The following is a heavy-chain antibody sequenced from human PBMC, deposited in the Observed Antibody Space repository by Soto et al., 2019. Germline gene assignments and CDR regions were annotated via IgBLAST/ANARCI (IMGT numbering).Heavy chain of an antibody. CDR2: IYYSGST. CDR1: CGSIISGDYY. V-gene: IGHV4-30-4*01. D-gene: IGHD3-10*01. CDR3: AGVGSGSYYNYYYYGMDV. J-gene: IGHJ6*02. Sequence: SETLSLTCTFSCGSIISGDYYWSWIRQPPGKGLEWIGYIYYSGSTYYNPSLKSRVTISVDTSKNQFSLKLSSVTAADTAVYYCAGVGSGSYYNYYYYGMDVWGQGTTVTVSS.